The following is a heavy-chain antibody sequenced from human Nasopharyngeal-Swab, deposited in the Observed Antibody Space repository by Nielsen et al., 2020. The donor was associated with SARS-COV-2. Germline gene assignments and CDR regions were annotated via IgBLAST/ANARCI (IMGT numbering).Heavy chain of an antibody. J-gene: IGHJ4*02. V-gene: IGHV3-48*03. Sequence: GGSLRLSCAASGFTYWMNWVRQAPGKGLEWVSYISSSGSTIYYADSVKGRFTISRDNAKNSLYLQMNSLRAEDTAVYYCARDTGYCSGGSCYLSHFDYWGQGTLVTVSS. D-gene: IGHD2-15*01. CDR1: GFTYW. CDR3: ARDTGYCSGGSCYLSHFDY. CDR2: ISSSGSTI.